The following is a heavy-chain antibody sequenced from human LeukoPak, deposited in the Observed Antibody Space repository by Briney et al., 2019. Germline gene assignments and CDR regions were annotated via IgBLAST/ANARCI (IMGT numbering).Heavy chain of an antibody. V-gene: IGHV3-30*04. CDR2: ISYDGSNK. J-gene: IGHJ4*02. Sequence: GGSPRLSCAASGFTFSSYAMHWVRQAPGKGLEWVAVISYDGSNKYYADSVKGRFTISRDNSKNTLYLQMNSLRAEDTAVYYCARAHFAGYCSGGSCYSLDYWGQGTLVTVSS. CDR3: ARAHFAGYCSGGSCYSLDY. D-gene: IGHD2-15*01. CDR1: GFTFSSYA.